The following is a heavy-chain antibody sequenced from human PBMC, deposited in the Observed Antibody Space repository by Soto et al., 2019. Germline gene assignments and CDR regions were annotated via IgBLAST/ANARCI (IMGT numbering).Heavy chain of an antibody. D-gene: IGHD3-22*01. CDR3: ARDSSGYYWFDT. J-gene: IGHJ5*02. Sequence: TSETLSLTCAVSGFSISSGYFWGWIRQPPGKGPEWLGSIYHSGTTYYNPSVKGRVTISVDTSKNQFSLKMSSVTAADTAVYYCARDSSGYYWFDTWGQGTLVTVSS. V-gene: IGHV4-38-2*02. CDR1: GFSISSGYF. CDR2: IYHSGTT.